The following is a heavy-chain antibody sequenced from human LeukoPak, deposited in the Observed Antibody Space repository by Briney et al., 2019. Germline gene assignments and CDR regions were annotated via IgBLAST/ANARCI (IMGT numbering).Heavy chain of an antibody. V-gene: IGHV4-34*01. CDR1: GGSFSGYY. D-gene: IGHD1-26*01. J-gene: IGHJ4*02. CDR2: VDYSGTS. Sequence: SETLSLTCAVYGGSFSGYYWGWIRQPPGKGLEWIGEVDYSGTSVYKSSLKSRVTISLDMSKTQFSLNLTSLTPADTALYFCARSGTYRGYFDFWGQGTPVTVSS. CDR3: ARSGTYRGYFDF.